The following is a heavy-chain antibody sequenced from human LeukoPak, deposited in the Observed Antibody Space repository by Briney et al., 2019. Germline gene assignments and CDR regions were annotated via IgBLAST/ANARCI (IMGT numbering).Heavy chain of an antibody. Sequence: ASVKVSCKASGYTFTGYYMHWVRQAPGQGLEWMGWINPNSGGTNYAQKFQGRVTMTRDTSISTAYMGLSRLRSDDTAVYYCARGQLLYYYGSGSYFFHWGQGTLVTVSS. CDR2: INPNSGGT. J-gene: IGHJ4*02. CDR3: ARGQLLYYYGSGSYFFH. CDR1: GYTFTGYY. V-gene: IGHV1-2*02. D-gene: IGHD3-10*01.